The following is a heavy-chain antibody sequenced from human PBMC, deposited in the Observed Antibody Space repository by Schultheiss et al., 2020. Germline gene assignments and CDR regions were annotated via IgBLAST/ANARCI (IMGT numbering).Heavy chain of an antibody. CDR1: GGSFSGYY. V-gene: IGHV4-34*01. CDR2: IYYSGST. CDR3: ARGTRTVTFDY. D-gene: IGHD4-17*01. J-gene: IGHJ4*02. Sequence: SQTLSLTCAVYGGSFSGYYWSWIRQHPGKGLEWIGYIYYSGSTNYNPSLKSRVTISVDTSKNQFFLNLNSVTAADTAVYYCARGTRTVTFDYWGQGTLVTVSS.